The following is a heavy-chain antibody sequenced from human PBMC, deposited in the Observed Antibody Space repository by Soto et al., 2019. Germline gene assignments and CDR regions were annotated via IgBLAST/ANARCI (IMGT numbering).Heavy chain of an antibody. CDR1: GLTLSGYW. CDR3: VREGSGWYYFDY. CDR2: IRSDGSSI. V-gene: IGHV3-74*01. J-gene: IGHJ4*02. Sequence: EVQLVESGGGLVQPGGSLRLSCAASGLTLSGYWMHWVRQVPGKGLVWVSRIRSDGSSIDYADSVKGRFTISRDNAKNTLYLQMNRLRSDDTAIYYCVREGSGWYYFDYWGQGILVTVSS. D-gene: IGHD6-19*01.